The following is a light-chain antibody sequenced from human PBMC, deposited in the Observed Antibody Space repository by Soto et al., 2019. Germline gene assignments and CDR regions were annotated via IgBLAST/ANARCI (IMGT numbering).Light chain of an antibody. Sequence: DIQMTQSPSTLSASVGDRVTITCRASQSISTWLVWYQQKPGKAPKVLIYDASSMQSGVPSRFGGRGSGTDFPLTSSRLQPDQSAIYYRQQYKTYTTFGQGTKLDI. CDR3: QQYKTYTT. CDR2: DAS. CDR1: QSISTW. V-gene: IGKV1-5*01. J-gene: IGKJ2*01.